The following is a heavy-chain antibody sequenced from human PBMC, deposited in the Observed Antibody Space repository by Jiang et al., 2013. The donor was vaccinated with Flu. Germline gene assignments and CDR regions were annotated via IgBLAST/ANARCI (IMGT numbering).Heavy chain of an antibody. CDR1: GFTFDDYA. J-gene: IGHJ4*02. CDR2: IRKKVYGGTT. Sequence: GGGLVQPGQSLRLSCIASGFTFDDYAMSWFRQAPGKGLEWIGFIRKKVYGGTTEYAASVKGRFTISKDHSKTVAYLQMNSLKADDTAVYYCSRVQVSAGTWDLSDYFDYWGQGTRVTVSS. CDR3: SRVQVSAGTWDLSDYFDY. V-gene: IGHV3-49*03. D-gene: IGHD2/OR15-2a*01.